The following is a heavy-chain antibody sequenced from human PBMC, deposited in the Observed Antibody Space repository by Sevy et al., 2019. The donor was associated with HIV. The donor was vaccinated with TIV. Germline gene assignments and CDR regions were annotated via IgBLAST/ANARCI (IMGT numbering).Heavy chain of an antibody. CDR2: ISYDGSNK. Sequence: GGSLRLSCAASGFTFINHAMHWVRQAPGKGLEWVTVISYDGSNKYYADSVKGRFTISRDTSKSTVYLQMNSLRAEDTAVYYCARDLPPSATIVPHFDYWGQGALVTVSS. CDR3: ARDLPPSATIVPHFDY. CDR1: GFTFINHA. V-gene: IGHV3-30*04. J-gene: IGHJ4*02. D-gene: IGHD1-26*01.